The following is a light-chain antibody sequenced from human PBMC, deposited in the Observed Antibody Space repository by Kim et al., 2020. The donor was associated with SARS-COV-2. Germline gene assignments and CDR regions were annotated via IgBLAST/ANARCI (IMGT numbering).Light chain of an antibody. CDR2: AAS. J-gene: IGKJ5*01. Sequence: GDRVSITCRASQDISTYLAWYRQKPGEAPTLLIYAASTLEDGVPSRFSGSGSGTDFTLTISSLQPEDFATYYCQQLNSYLTFGQGTRLEIK. CDR3: QQLNSYLT. V-gene: IGKV1-9*01. CDR1: QDISTY.